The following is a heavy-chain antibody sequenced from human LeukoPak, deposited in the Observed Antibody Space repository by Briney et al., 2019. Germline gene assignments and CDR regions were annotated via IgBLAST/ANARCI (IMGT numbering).Heavy chain of an antibody. J-gene: IGHJ4*02. Sequence: SETLSLTCTVSGGSISSYYWSWIRQPPGQGLEWIGYIYYSGSTNCNPSLKSRVTISVDTSKNQFSLKLSSVTAADPAVYYSARGVGITIFGVVDPVDYFDYWGQGTLVTVSS. V-gene: IGHV4-59*01. CDR1: GGSISSYY. CDR2: IYYSGST. D-gene: IGHD3-3*01. CDR3: ARGVGITIFGVVDPVDYFDY.